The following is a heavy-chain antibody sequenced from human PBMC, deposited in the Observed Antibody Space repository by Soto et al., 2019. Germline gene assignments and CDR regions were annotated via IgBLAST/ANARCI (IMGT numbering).Heavy chain of an antibody. CDR3: AREPFIVVVPAAMLGDAFDI. D-gene: IGHD2-2*01. J-gene: IGHJ3*02. CDR1: GSTFTSYG. CDR2: ISAYNGNT. Sequence: ASMKVSCKASGSTFTSYGISWVRQAPGKGLERMRWISAYNGNTNYAQNLQGRVTMTTDTSTSTASMELRSLRSDDTAVYYCAREPFIVVVPAAMLGDAFDIWGQGTMVTVSS. V-gene: IGHV1-18*01.